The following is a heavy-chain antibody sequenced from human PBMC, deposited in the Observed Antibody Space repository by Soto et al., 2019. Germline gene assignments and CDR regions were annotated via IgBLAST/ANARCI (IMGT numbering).Heavy chain of an antibody. CDR2: ISGSGGST. CDR1: GFTFSSYA. Sequence: EVQLLESGGGLVQPGGSLRLSCAASGFTFSSYAMSWVRQAPGKGLEWVSAISGSGGSTYYADSVKGRFTISRDNSKNTLYLQMNSLRAEDTAVYYCARCLGALTTRKDAFDIWGQGTMVTVSS. D-gene: IGHD1-1*01. J-gene: IGHJ3*02. V-gene: IGHV3-23*01. CDR3: ARCLGALTTRKDAFDI.